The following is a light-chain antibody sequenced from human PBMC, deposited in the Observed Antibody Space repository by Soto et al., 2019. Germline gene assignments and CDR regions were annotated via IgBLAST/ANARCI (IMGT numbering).Light chain of an antibody. Sequence: EIVLTQSPATLSWSPGERATLCCRASQSVSRHLAWYQQKPGQAPRLLIYDASNRATGIPARFSGSGSGTDFTLTISSLEPEDFAVYYCQQRNNWPPVTFGGGTKVEIK. V-gene: IGKV3-11*01. CDR3: QQRNNWPPVT. CDR1: QSVSRH. CDR2: DAS. J-gene: IGKJ4*01.